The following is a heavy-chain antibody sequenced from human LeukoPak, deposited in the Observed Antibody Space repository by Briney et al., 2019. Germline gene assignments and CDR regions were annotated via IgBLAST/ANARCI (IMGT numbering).Heavy chain of an antibody. J-gene: IGHJ4*02. Sequence: GGSLRLSCAVSGFTFSSFSMNWVRQAPGKGLEWVSYITSDSGTIRYADSVKGRFTISRDNAKNSLYLQMKSPREEDTAVYYCARDLNWVFDYWGQGILVTVSS. CDR3: ARDLNWVFDY. CDR1: GFTFSSFS. CDR2: ITSDSGTI. V-gene: IGHV3-48*02. D-gene: IGHD7-27*01.